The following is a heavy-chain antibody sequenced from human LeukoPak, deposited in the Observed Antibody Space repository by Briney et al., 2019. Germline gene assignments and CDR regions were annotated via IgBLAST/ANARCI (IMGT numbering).Heavy chain of an antibody. D-gene: IGHD6-13*01. CDR3: ARFSSWYYYMDV. CDR2: INAGNGNT. V-gene: IGHV1-3*03. J-gene: IGHJ6*03. CDR1: GYTFTNYA. Sequence: ASVKVSCKTSGYTFTNYAMHWVRQAPGQSLEWMGWINAGNGNTKYSQEFQGRVTITRDTSASTTYMELSSLRSEDMAVYYCARFSSWYYYMDVWGKGTTVTVSS.